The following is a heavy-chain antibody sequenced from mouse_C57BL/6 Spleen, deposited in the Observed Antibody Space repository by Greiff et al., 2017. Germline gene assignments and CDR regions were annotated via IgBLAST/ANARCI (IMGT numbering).Heavy chain of an antibody. CDR3: ARYVYNRGYAMDY. CDR1: GYAFSSYW. J-gene: IGHJ4*01. V-gene: IGHV1-80*01. Sequence: VQGVESGAELVKPGASVKISCKASGYAFSSYWMNWVKQRPGKGLEWIGQIYPGDGDTNYNGKFKGKATLSVDKSSSTAYMQLSRLTSEDSAVYLCARYVYNRGYAMDYWGQGTSVTVSS. D-gene: IGHD6-1*01. CDR2: IYPGDGDT.